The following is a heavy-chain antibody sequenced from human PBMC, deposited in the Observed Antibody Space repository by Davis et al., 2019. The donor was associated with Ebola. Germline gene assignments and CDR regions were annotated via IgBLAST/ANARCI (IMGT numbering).Heavy chain of an antibody. CDR1: GFTFSGYT. J-gene: IGHJ4*02. CDR2: IRSDGINT. V-gene: IGHV3-64D*08. D-gene: IGHD1-26*01. Sequence: GESLKISCAASGFTFSGYTMHWVRQAPGKGLECVSAIRSDGINTYYADSVKGRFTISRDNSKNILYLQMSSLRAEDTAVYYCVKGIVGTAKVYWGQGTLVTVSS. CDR3: VKGIVGTAKVY.